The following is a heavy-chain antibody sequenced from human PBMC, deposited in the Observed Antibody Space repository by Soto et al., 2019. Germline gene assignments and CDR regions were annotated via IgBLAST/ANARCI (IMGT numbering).Heavy chain of an antibody. CDR1: CGSIDNYEYY. J-gene: IGHJ4*02. Sequence: LSLTFTVSCGSIDNYEYYLTWIRQPPGKGLGWVGYIYYSGRTNYNPSLNSRLTISLDTSKNQFSLRLTSVSAADTAMYYCARDRSNSPDYFDFWGQGTLVTVSS. D-gene: IGHD6-6*01. V-gene: IGHV4-30-4*01. CDR2: IYYSGRT. CDR3: ARDRSNSPDYFDF.